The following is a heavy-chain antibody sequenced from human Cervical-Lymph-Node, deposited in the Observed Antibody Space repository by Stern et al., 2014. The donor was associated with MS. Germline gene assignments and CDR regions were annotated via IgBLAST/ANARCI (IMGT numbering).Heavy chain of an antibody. Sequence: QVQLQEWGAGLLKPSETLSLSCAVFGGSFSGYHWSWIRQSPGKGLEWIGEITQMGNSNYSPSLRSRVTISADTPGNHFSLKLRFVTAADTAVYYCVRGPVATRSRYFHYWGQGTLVTVSS. V-gene: IGHV4-34*01. D-gene: IGHD4-23*01. CDR2: ITQMGNS. CDR3: VRGPVATRSRYFHY. J-gene: IGHJ1*01. CDR1: GGSFSGYH.